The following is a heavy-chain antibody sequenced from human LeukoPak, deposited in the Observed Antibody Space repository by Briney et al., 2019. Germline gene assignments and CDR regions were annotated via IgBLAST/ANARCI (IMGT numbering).Heavy chain of an antibody. V-gene: IGHV1-46*01. CDR1: GYTFSSSY. Sequence: GASVKVSCKASGYTFSSSYLHWVRQAPGRGLEWMGIINPDGGSTTYAQKIQGRVTMTRGMSTSTVYMEVSSLRSEDTAVYYCARAYSGYGGYFDYWGQGTLVTVSS. CDR3: ARAYSGYGGYFDY. CDR2: INPDGGST. J-gene: IGHJ4*02. D-gene: IGHD5-12*01.